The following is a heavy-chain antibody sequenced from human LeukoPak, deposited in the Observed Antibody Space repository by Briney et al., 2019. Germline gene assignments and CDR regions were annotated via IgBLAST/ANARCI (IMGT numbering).Heavy chain of an antibody. Sequence: SETLSLTCTVSGYSISSGYYWGWIRQPPGKGLEWIGSIYHSGSTYYNPSLKSRVTISVDTSKNQFSLKLSSVTAADTAVYYCARLIGDYYDSSGLNWFDPWGQGTLVTVSS. D-gene: IGHD3-22*01. CDR1: GYSISSGYY. V-gene: IGHV4-38-2*02. CDR2: IYHSGST. CDR3: ARLIGDYYDSSGLNWFDP. J-gene: IGHJ5*02.